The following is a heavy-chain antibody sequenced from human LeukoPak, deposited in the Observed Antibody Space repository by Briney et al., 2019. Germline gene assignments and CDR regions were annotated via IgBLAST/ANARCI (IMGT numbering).Heavy chain of an antibody. J-gene: IGHJ4*02. Sequence: PSQTLSLTCTVSAGSINSGDHYWRWIRQPAGKGLEWIGRIYSPGTNYNYNPSLKSRVTISIDTSKNQFSLKLSSVTAADTAVYYCARDRYYGSGSYFDYWGQGTLVTVSS. CDR1: AGSINSGDHY. D-gene: IGHD3-10*01. CDR2: IYSPGTN. CDR3: ARDRYYGSGSYFDY. V-gene: IGHV4-61*02.